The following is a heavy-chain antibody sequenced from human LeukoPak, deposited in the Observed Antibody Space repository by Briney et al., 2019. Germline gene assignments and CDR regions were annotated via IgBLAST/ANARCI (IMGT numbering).Heavy chain of an antibody. CDR2: ISGSGGST. D-gene: IGHD3-9*01. CDR1: GFSFSTYW. J-gene: IGHJ3*02. Sequence: GGSLRLSCEASGFSFSTYWMSWVRQAPGKGLEWVSAISGSGGSTYYADSVKGRFTISRDNSKNTLFLQMNSLRAEDTAAYYCAKVPTYYNILTGVTSDIWGQGTMVTVSS. CDR3: AKVPTYYNILTGVTSDI. V-gene: IGHV3-23*01.